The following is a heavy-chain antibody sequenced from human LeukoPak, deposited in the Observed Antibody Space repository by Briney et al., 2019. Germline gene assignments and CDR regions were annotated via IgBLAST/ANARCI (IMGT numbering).Heavy chain of an antibody. CDR2: INPSGGST. Sequence: ASVKVSCKASGYTFTIYYMHWVRQAPGQGLEWVGIINPSGGSTSYAQKFQGRVTMTRDTSTSTVYMELSSLRSEDTAVYYCARDYYYDSSGYYPTFDYWGQGTLVTVSS. CDR1: GYTFTIYY. J-gene: IGHJ4*02. D-gene: IGHD3-22*01. CDR3: ARDYYYDSSGYYPTFDY. V-gene: IGHV1-46*03.